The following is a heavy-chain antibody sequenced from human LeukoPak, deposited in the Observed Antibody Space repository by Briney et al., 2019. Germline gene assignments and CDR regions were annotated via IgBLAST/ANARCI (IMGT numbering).Heavy chain of an antibody. V-gene: IGHV4-39*01. J-gene: IGHJ4*02. Sequence: SETLSLTCTVSGGSISSSSYYWGWIRQPPGKGLEWIGSIYYGGSTYYNPSLKSRVTISVDTSKNQFSLKLSSVTAADTAVYYCARHGGYYDSSGYYSPYFDYWGQGTLVTVSS. CDR1: GGSISSSSYY. D-gene: IGHD3-22*01. CDR3: ARHGGYYDSSGYYSPYFDY. CDR2: IYYGGST.